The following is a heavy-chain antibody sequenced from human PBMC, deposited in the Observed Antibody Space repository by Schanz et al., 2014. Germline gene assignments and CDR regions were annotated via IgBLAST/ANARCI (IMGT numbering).Heavy chain of an antibody. CDR1: GFTFDDHA. Sequence: DVQLVESGGGLVQPGRSLRLSCAASGFTFDDHAMHWVRQVPGKGLEWVSGISWNSGNIAYADSVKGRFTISRDNAKNALYLQMNSLRPEDTALYYSAKVQSHTLYGGNSCFDYWGQGTLVAVSS. CDR2: ISWNSGNI. CDR3: AKVQSHTLYGGNSCFDY. D-gene: IGHD2-21*02. J-gene: IGHJ4*02. V-gene: IGHV3-9*01.